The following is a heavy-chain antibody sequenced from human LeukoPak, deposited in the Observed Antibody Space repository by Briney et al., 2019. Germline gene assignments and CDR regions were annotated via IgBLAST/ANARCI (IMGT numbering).Heavy chain of an antibody. CDR1: GYTFTSYG. CDR3: ARVGLGYCSSTSCYFDY. Sequence: GASVKVSCKASGYTFTSYGISWVRQAPGQGLEWMGWISAYNGNTNCAQKLQGRVTMTTDTSTSTAYTELRSLRSDDTAVYYCARVGLGYCSSTSCYFDYWGQGTLVTVSS. V-gene: IGHV1-18*01. CDR2: ISAYNGNT. J-gene: IGHJ4*02. D-gene: IGHD2-2*01.